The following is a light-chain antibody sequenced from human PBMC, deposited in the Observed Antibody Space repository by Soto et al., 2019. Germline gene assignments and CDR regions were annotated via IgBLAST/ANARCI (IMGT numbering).Light chain of an antibody. CDR1: SSDVGNSNF. J-gene: IGLJ3*02. CDR3: SSYTTSSIWL. Sequence: QAVVTQPASVSGSPGQSITISCTGTSSDVGNSNFVSWYQHHPGKAPKLMIYEVTNRPSGVSNRFSGSKSANTASLTISGLQAEDAAAYYCSSYTTSSIWLFGGGTKLTVL. V-gene: IGLV2-14*01. CDR2: EVT.